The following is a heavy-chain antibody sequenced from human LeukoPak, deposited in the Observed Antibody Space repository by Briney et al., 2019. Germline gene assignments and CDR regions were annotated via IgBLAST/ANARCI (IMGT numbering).Heavy chain of an antibody. J-gene: IGHJ4*02. CDR1: GLTFSDYY. CDR3: AVQITMIVVVPYFDY. V-gene: IGHV3-11*04. D-gene: IGHD3-22*01. Sequence: AGGSLRLSCAASGLTFSDYYMTWIRQAPGKGLEWVSSISGTGTTIYSADSVRGRFTVSRDNATNSLFLHMNSLRAEDTAVYYCAVQITMIVVVPYFDYWGQGTLVTVSS. CDR2: ISGTGTTI.